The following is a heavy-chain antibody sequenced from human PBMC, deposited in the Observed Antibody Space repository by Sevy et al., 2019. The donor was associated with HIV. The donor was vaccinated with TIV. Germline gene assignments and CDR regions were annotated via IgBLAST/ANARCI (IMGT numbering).Heavy chain of an antibody. J-gene: IGHJ5*02. Sequence: GGSLRLSCVASGFRFSAFGMAWVRQAAGEGLEWVSGINGGGGSTSYRNSVKGRFTVSRDNSKNTVYLQMNSLRADDTAVYYCAKAPYYDFWSHNYNNWVDPWGQGTLVTVSS. V-gene: IGHV3-23*01. CDR2: INGGGGST. CDR3: AKAPYYDFWSHNYNNWVDP. D-gene: IGHD3-3*01. CDR1: GFRFSAFG.